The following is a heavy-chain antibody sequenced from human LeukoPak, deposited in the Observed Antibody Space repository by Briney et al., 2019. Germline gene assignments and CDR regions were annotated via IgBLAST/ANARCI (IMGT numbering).Heavy chain of an antibody. D-gene: IGHD2-2*01. J-gene: IGHJ4*02. CDR2: ISYDGSNK. Sequence: QSGGSLRLSCAASGFTLSSYAMHWVRQAPGKGLEWVAVISYDGSNKYYADSVKGRFTISRDNSKNTLYLQMNSLRAEDTAVYYCARDWGSCSSTSCYLDYWGQGTLVTVSS. V-gene: IGHV3-30*04. CDR1: GFTLSSYA. CDR3: ARDWGSCSSTSCYLDY.